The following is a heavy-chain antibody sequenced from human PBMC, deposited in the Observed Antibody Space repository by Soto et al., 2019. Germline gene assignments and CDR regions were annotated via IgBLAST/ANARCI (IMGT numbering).Heavy chain of an antibody. CDR3: ARDPYSSSSPYYYYGMDV. Sequence: PGGSLRLSCAASGFTFSIYGMHWVRQAPGKGLEWVAVIWYDGSNKYYADSVKGRFTISRDNSKNTLYLQMNSLRAEDTAVYYCARDPYSSSSPYYYYGMDVWGQGTTVTVSS. V-gene: IGHV3-33*01. J-gene: IGHJ6*02. D-gene: IGHD6-6*01. CDR1: GFTFSIYG. CDR2: IWYDGSNK.